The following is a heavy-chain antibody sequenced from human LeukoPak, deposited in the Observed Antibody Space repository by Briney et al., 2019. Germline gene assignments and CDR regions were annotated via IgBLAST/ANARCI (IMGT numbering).Heavy chain of an antibody. Sequence: GASVKVSCKASGYTFTGYYMHWVRQAPGQGLEWMGWINPNSGGTNYAQKFQGRVTMTRDTSISTAYMELSRLRSDDTAVYYCARGRYSIMITFGGVMTFDYWGQGTLVTVSS. D-gene: IGHD3-16*01. CDR3: ARGRYSIMITFGGVMTFDY. V-gene: IGHV1-2*02. J-gene: IGHJ4*02. CDR2: INPNSGGT. CDR1: GYTFTGYY.